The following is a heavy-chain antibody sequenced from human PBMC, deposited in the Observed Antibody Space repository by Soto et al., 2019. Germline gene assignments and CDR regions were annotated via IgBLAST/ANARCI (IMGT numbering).Heavy chain of an antibody. J-gene: IGHJ4*02. V-gene: IGHV4-34*01. D-gene: IGHD6-13*01. CDR2: INHSGST. Sequence: SETLSLTCAVYGGSFSGSYWSWIRQPPGKGLEWIGEINHSGSTNYNPSLKSRVTISVDTSKNQFSLKLSSVTAADTAVYYCARGSTGIAAAGAYYFDYWGQGTLVTVSS. CDR1: GGSFSGSY. CDR3: ARGSTGIAAAGAYYFDY.